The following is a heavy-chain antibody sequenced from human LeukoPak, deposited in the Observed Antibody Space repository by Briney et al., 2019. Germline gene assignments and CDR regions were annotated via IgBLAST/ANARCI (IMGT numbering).Heavy chain of an antibody. CDR3: AKALPEYYDSSGYYY. Sequence: GRSLRLSCAASGFTFSSYAMSWVRQAPGKGLEWVSAISGSGGSTYYADSVKGRFTISRDNSKNTLYLQMNSLRAEDTAVYYCAKALPEYYDSSGYYYWGQGTLVTVSS. V-gene: IGHV3-23*01. CDR2: ISGSGGST. CDR1: GFTFSSYA. J-gene: IGHJ4*02. D-gene: IGHD3-22*01.